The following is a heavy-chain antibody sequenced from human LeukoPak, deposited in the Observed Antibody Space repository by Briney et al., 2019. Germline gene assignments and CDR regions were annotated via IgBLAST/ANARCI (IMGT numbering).Heavy chain of an antibody. CDR3: ARATIFGWFDP. CDR1: GFTFSSYS. CDR2: ISSSSSYI. J-gene: IGHJ5*02. V-gene: IGHV3-21*01. D-gene: IGHD3-9*01. Sequence: GGSLRLSCAASGFTFSSYSMNWVRQAPGKGLEWVSSISSSSSYIYYADSVKGRFTISSDNAKNSLYLQMNSLRAEDTAVYYCARATIFGWFDPWGQGTLVTVSS.